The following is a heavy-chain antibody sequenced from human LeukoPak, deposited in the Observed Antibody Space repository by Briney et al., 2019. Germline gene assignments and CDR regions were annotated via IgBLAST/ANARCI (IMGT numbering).Heavy chain of an antibody. Sequence: ASVKVSCKVSGYTLTELSMHWVRQAPGKGLEWMGGFDPEDGETIYAQKFQGRVTMTEDTSTDTAYMELSSLRSDDTAVYYCARYDEEPYYFDYWGQGTLVTVSS. V-gene: IGHV1-24*01. CDR2: FDPEDGET. CDR3: ARYDEEPYYFDY. D-gene: IGHD3-3*01. J-gene: IGHJ4*02. CDR1: GYTLTELS.